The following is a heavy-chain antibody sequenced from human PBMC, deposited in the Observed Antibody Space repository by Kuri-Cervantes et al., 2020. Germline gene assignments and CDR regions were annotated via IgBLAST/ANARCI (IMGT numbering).Heavy chain of an antibody. CDR2: MNPNSGNT. CDR1: GYTFTSYD. V-gene: IGHV1-8*01. Sequence: ASVKVFCKASGYTFTSYDINWVRQATGQGLEWMGWMNPNSGNTGYAQKFQGRVTMTRNTSISTAYMELSSLRSEDTAVYYCAREAGVKVRGVIIPRYFDLWGRGTLVTVSS. D-gene: IGHD3-10*01. CDR3: AREAGVKVRGVIIPRYFDL. J-gene: IGHJ2*01.